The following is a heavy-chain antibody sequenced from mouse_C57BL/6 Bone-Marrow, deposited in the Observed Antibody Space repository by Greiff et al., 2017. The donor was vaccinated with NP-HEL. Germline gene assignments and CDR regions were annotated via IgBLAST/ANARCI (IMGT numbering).Heavy chain of an antibody. CDR3: ARELGTTGFAY. J-gene: IGHJ3*01. Sequence: EVKLMESGPELVKPGASVKISCKASGYSFTDYNVNWVKQSNGKSLEWIGVINPNYGTTSYNQKFKGKATLTVDQSSSTAYMQLNSLTSEDSAVYYCARELGTTGFAYWGQGTLVTVSA. CDR1: GYSFTDYN. D-gene: IGHD1-1*01. CDR2: INPNYGTT. V-gene: IGHV1-39*01.